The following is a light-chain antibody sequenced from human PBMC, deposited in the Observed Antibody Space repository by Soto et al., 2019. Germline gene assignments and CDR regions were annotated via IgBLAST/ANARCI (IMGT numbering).Light chain of an antibody. CDR3: QQYGNSPLT. J-gene: IGKJ4*01. Sequence: EIVLTQSPGTLSLSPGERATLSCRASQSVRSDYLAWYQQKPGQAPRLHIYGASTRATGIPDRFTGSGSGADFTLTISRLEPEDFAMFYCQQYGNSPLTFGGGTKVDIK. V-gene: IGKV3-20*01. CDR1: QSVRSDY. CDR2: GAS.